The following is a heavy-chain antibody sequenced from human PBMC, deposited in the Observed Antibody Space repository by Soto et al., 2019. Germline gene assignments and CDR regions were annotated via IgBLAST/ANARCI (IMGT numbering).Heavy chain of an antibody. CDR2: ISGSGGRS. Sequence: EVQLLDSGGGLVQPGGSLRLSCAASGFTFSNYVMTWVRQGPGKGLEWVSGISGSGGRSYYADSVKGRSTISRDNSKSTLYLQMNSLRAEDTAVYYCAKAYFVWSSEQPYYFDYWGQGTLVTVSS. J-gene: IGHJ4*02. D-gene: IGHD3-16*01. V-gene: IGHV3-23*01. CDR3: AKAYFVWSSEQPYYFDY. CDR1: GFTFSNYV.